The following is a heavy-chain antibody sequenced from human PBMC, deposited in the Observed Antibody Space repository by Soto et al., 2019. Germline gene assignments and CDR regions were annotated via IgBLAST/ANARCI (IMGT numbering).Heavy chain of an antibody. CDR3: TRGTRTYYYDSSGSWFDP. D-gene: IGHD3-22*01. CDR2: TYYRSKFYN. Sequence: PSQTLSLTCAISGDSVSSNTATWNWIRQSPSRGLEWLGRTYYRSKFYNDYAVSVKSRIAITPDTSKNQFSLQLSSVTPDDTALYYCTRGTRTYYYDSSGSWFDPWGQGTLVTSPQ. J-gene: IGHJ5*02. CDR1: GDSVSSNTAT. V-gene: IGHV6-1*01.